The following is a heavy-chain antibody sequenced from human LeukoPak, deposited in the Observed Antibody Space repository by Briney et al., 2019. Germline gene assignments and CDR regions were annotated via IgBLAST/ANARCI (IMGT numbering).Heavy chain of an antibody. CDR3: AKDAGGRYYGSGSPLGYYYYMDV. CDR2: ISYDGSNK. D-gene: IGHD3-10*01. Sequence: PGGSLRLSCAASGFTFSSYGMHWVRQAPGKGLEWVAVISYDGSNKYYADSVKGRFTISRDNSKNTLYLQMNSLRAEDTAVYYCAKDAGGRYYGSGSPLGYYYYMDVWGKGTTVTVSS. V-gene: IGHV3-30*18. CDR1: GFTFSSYG. J-gene: IGHJ6*03.